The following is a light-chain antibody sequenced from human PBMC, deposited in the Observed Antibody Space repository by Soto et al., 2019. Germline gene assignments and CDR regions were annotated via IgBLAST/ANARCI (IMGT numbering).Light chain of an antibody. V-gene: IGKV3-15*01. Sequence: EIVMTQSPATLSVSPGERATLFCRASQSVSSNLAWYQQKPGQAPRLLIYGASIRATGIPARFSGSGSGTEFTLTISSLQSEDYAVYYCQHYNNWPPYTFGQGTKLEIK. CDR3: QHYNNWPPYT. CDR1: QSVSSN. CDR2: GAS. J-gene: IGKJ2*01.